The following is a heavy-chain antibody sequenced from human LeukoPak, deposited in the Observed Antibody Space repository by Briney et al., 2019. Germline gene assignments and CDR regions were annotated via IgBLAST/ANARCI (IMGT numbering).Heavy chain of an antibody. D-gene: IGHD6-13*01. CDR3: ARDLVVAAAGIWEGTFDY. Sequence: GGSLRLSCAASGFTFSSYWMSWVRQAPGKGLEWVANIKRDGSEKYYVDSVKGRFTISRDNAKNSLYLQMNSLRAEDTAVYYCARDLVVAAAGIWEGTFDYWGQGTLVTVSS. J-gene: IGHJ4*02. V-gene: IGHV3-7*03. CDR2: IKRDGSEK. CDR1: GFTFSSYW.